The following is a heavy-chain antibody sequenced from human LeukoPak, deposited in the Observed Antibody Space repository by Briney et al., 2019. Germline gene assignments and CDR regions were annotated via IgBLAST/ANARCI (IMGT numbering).Heavy chain of an antibody. CDR3: ARRNDILTGSPFDP. J-gene: IGHJ5*02. V-gene: IGHV1-2*02. D-gene: IGHD3-9*01. CDR1: GYTFTGYY. Sequence: ASVKVSCKASGYTFTGYYMHWVRQAPGQGLEWMGWINPNSGGTNYAQNFQGRVTMTRDTSISTAYMEVSSLRSDDTAVYYCARRNDILTGSPFDPWGQGTLVIVSS. CDR2: INPNSGGT.